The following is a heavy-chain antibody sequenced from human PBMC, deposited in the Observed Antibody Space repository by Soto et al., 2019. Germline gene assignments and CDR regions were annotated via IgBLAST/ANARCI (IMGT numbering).Heavy chain of an antibody. Sequence: QVQLVQSGAEVKKPGASVKVSCKASGYTFTSYGISWVRQAPGQGLEWMGWISAYNGNTNYAQKLQGRVSMTTDTSTSTAYMELRSLRSDDTAVYYCARVYRITMVRGELSEYWGQGTLVTVSS. J-gene: IGHJ4*02. D-gene: IGHD3-10*01. CDR3: ARVYRITMVRGELSEY. CDR2: ISAYNGNT. CDR1: GYTFTSYG. V-gene: IGHV1-18*01.